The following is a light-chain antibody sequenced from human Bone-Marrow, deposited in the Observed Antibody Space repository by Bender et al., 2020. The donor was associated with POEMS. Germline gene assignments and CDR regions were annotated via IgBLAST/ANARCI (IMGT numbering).Light chain of an antibody. V-gene: IGLV2-23*02. CDR1: GIDLGSHNY. CDR3: CSYAGSSTYV. Sequence: QSALTQPPSVSGSPGQSITISCSGSGIDLGSHNYVSWYQRLPGKVPKVLIFDVNKRPSGVPDRFSGSKSGNTASLTVSGLQAEDEADYYCCSYAGSSTYVFGTGTKVSVL. CDR2: DVN. J-gene: IGLJ1*01.